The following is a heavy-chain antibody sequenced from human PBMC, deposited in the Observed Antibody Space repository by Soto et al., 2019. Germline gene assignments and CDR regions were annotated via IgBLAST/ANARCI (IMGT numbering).Heavy chain of an antibody. V-gene: IGHV3-30-3*01. D-gene: IGHD3-16*01. Sequence: QVQLVESGGGVVQPGRSLRRSCAASGFTFNNYAMYWVRQAPGKGLEWMAVISDDGINTYYADSVKGRFTISRDNSKNTLYLQMNSLRPEDTAVYYCARGMITFGGYWGQGTLVTVSS. CDR1: GFTFNNYA. J-gene: IGHJ4*02. CDR3: ARGMITFGGY. CDR2: ISDDGINT.